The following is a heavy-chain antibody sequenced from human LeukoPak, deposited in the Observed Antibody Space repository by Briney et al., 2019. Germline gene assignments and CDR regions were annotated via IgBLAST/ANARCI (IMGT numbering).Heavy chain of an antibody. CDR3: ARNRGYSYGRLDY. V-gene: IGHV3-30*14. Sequence: GRSLRLSCAASGFTFSDFAMHWVRQAPGKGLEWLSFISFDGNDAYYADSVKGRFTISRDNSKNTLYLQMDSLRAEDTAVYYCARNRGYSYGRLDYWGQGTLVTVSS. CDR1: GFTFSDFA. CDR2: ISFDGNDA. D-gene: IGHD5-18*01. J-gene: IGHJ4*02.